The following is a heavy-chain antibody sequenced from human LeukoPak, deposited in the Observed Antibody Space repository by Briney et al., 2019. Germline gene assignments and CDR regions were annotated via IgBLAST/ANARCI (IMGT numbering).Heavy chain of an antibody. CDR3: ARHRYYYRSGSYYGAPYYMDV. D-gene: IGHD3-10*01. J-gene: IGHJ6*03. CDR1: GGSISSSSYY. Sequence: SETLSLTCTVSGGSISSSSYYWGWIRQPPGKGLEWIGRIYYSGSTYYNPSLKSRATISVDTSKPQFSLKLSSVTAADTAVYYCARHRYYYRSGSYYGAPYYMDVWGKGTTVAISS. CDR2: IYYSGST. V-gene: IGHV4-39*01.